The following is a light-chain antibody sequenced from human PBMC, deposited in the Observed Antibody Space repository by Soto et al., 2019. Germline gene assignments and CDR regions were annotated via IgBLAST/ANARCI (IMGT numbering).Light chain of an antibody. CDR3: CSYADIYNYL. Sequence: QSALTQPRSLSASPGTSVTISCTGTIIDVGGYDFVSWHQQHPGKAPKLVIYDVTKRPSGVPDRFSGSKSGNTASLTISGLQAEDEADYYCCSYADIYNYLFGTGTKV. CDR2: DVT. CDR1: IIDVGGYDF. J-gene: IGLJ1*01. V-gene: IGLV2-11*01.